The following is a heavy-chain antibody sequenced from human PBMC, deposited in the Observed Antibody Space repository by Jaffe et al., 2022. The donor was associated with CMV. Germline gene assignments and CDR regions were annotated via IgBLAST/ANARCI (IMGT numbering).Heavy chain of an antibody. V-gene: IGHV1-69*01. J-gene: IGHJ6*02. CDR2: IIPIFGTA. CDR3: ARLVVVVPAALTPDYGMDV. Sequence: QVQLVQSGAEVKKPGSSVKVSCKASGGTFSSYAISWVRQAPGQGLEWMGGIIPIFGTANYAQKFQGRVTITADESTSTAYMELSSLRSEDTAVYYCARLVVVVPAALTPDYGMDVWGQGTTVTVSS. D-gene: IGHD2-2*01. CDR1: GGTFSSYA.